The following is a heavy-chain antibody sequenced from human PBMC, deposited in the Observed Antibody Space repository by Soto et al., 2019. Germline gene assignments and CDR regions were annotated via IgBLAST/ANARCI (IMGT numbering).Heavy chain of an antibody. CDR2: INHSGFT. V-gene: IGHV4-34*01. CDR3: ARATVKVGATLFDY. J-gene: IGHJ4*02. CDR1: DGSFRGYY. Sequence: PSETLSLTCGVSDGSFRGYYWSWIRQPPGKGLEWIGEINHSGFTNYNPSLKSRVTISRDTSPNQFSLKLTSVTAADSAVYYCARATVKVGATLFDYWGQGTLVTVSS. D-gene: IGHD1-26*01.